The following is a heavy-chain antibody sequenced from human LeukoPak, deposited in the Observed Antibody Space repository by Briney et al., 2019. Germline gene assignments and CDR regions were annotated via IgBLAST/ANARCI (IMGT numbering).Heavy chain of an antibody. CDR1: GFTFSSYA. D-gene: IGHD3-22*01. J-gene: IGHJ4*02. V-gene: IGHV3-23*01. CDR3: ARSYSGYWGVPGY. Sequence: GGSLRLSCAASGFTFSSYAMSWVRQAPGKGLEWVSAISGSGGSTYYADSVKGRFTISRDNSKNTLYLQMNSLRAEDTAVYYCARSYSGYWGVPGYLGQGTLVTVSS. CDR2: ISGSGGST.